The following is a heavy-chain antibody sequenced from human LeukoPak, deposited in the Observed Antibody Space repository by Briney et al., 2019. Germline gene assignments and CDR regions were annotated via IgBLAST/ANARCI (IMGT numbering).Heavy chain of an antibody. CDR2: INPNSGGT. J-gene: IGHJ4*02. Sequence: ASVKVSYKASGYTFTGYYMHWVRQAPGQGLEWMGWINPNSGGTNYAQKFQGRVTMTRDTSISTAYMELSRLRSDDTAVYYCASLETLCSGGSCYSDYWGQGTLVTVSS. D-gene: IGHD2-15*01. V-gene: IGHV1-2*02. CDR3: ASLETLCSGGSCYSDY. CDR1: GYTFTGYY.